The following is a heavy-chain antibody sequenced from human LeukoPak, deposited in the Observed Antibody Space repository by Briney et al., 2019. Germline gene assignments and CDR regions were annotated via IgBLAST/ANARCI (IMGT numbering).Heavy chain of an antibody. Sequence: KSSETLPLTCTVSGGSVSSGSYYWSWIRQPPGKGLEWIGYIYYSGSTNYNPSLKSRVTISVDTSKNQFSLKLSSVTAADTAVYYCATDSSSWSYFDYWGQGTLVTVSS. J-gene: IGHJ4*02. V-gene: IGHV4-61*01. CDR1: GGSVSSGSYY. CDR3: ATDSSSWSYFDY. D-gene: IGHD6-13*01. CDR2: IYYSGST.